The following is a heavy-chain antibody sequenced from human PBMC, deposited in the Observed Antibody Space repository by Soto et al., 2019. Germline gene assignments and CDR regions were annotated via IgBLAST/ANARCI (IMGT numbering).Heavy chain of an antibody. D-gene: IGHD3-10*01. J-gene: IGHJ5*02. CDR3: ARDGDMVRGANWFDP. CDR2: IIPIFGTA. Sequence: SCKASGGTFSSYAISWVRQAPGQGLEWMGGIIPIFGTANYAQKFQGRVTITADESTSTAYMELSSLRSEDTAVYYCARDGDMVRGANWFDPWGQGTLVTVSS. CDR1: GGTFSSYA. V-gene: IGHV1-69*01.